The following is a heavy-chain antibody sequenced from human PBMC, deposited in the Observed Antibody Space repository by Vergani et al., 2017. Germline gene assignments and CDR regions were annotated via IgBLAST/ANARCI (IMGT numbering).Heavy chain of an antibody. Sequence: EVQLVESGGGLVQPGGSLRLSCAASGFTFSSYWMSWVHQAPGKGLEWVANIKQDGSEKYYVDSVKGRFTISRDNAKNSLYLQMNSLRAEDTAVYYCARHGSGYPYYYYMDVWGKGTTVTVSS. V-gene: IGHV3-7*01. CDR2: IKQDGSEK. D-gene: IGHD3-3*01. J-gene: IGHJ6*03. CDR3: ARHGSGYPYYYYMDV. CDR1: GFTFSSYW.